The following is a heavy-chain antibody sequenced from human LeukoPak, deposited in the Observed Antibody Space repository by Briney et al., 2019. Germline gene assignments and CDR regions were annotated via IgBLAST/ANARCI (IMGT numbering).Heavy chain of an antibody. Sequence: ASVKLSCKASGGTFSSYAISWVRQAPGQGLEWMGGIIPIFGTANYAQKFQGRVTITADESTSTAYMELSSLRSEDTAVYYCASDCSSTSCYWTDYWGQGTLVTVSS. V-gene: IGHV1-69*13. J-gene: IGHJ4*02. CDR2: IIPIFGTA. CDR3: ASDCSSTSCYWTDY. CDR1: GGTFSSYA. D-gene: IGHD2-2*01.